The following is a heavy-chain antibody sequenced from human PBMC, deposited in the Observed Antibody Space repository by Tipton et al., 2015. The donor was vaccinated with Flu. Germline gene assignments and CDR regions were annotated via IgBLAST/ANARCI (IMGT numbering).Heavy chain of an antibody. J-gene: IGHJ5*02. D-gene: IGHD6-19*01. CDR1: GFTLTRYG. V-gene: IGHV3-23*01. CDR2: FSVSGGAT. Sequence: SLRLSCAVSGFTLTRYGMSWVRQAPGKGLEWISGFSVSGGATFFADPVKGRFTISRDYYRNTLYLQMNSLRPDDTAVYYCAKVIPELVAGLDRWGQGTLVTVSS. CDR3: AKVIPELVAGLDR.